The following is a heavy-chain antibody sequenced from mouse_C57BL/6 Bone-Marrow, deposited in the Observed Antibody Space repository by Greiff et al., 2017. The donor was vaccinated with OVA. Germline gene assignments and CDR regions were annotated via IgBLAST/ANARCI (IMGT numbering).Heavy chain of an antibody. V-gene: IGHV14-2*01. D-gene: IGHD3-1*01. CDR3: ARSGDGFPFAY. CDR2: IDPEDGET. Sequence: EVQLVESGAELVKPGASVKLSCTASGFNIKDYYMHWVKQRTEQGLEWIGRIDPEDGETKYAPKFPGQATITADTSSNTADLQRSSLTSEDTAVYYCARSGDGFPFAYWGQGTLVTVSA. J-gene: IGHJ3*01. CDR1: GFNIKDYY.